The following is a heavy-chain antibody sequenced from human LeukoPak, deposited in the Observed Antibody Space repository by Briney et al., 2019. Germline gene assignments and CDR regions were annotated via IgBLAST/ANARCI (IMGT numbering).Heavy chain of an antibody. CDR1: GDNVSGNSTA. J-gene: IGHJ3*01. D-gene: IGHD5-24*01. CDR2: TYYRSKWYN. V-gene: IGHV6-1*01. Sequence: SQTLSLTCAISGDNVSGNSTAYNWIRQSPSRGLEWLGRTYYRSKWYNDYAVSVKSRITVNPDTSKNQLSLQLNSVTPEDTAVYYCARGGQGDGYSADEAFDLWGQGTMVTVSS. CDR3: ARGGQGDGYSADEAFDL.